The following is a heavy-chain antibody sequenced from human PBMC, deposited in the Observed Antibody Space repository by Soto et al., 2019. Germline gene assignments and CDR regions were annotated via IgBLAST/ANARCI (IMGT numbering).Heavy chain of an antibody. V-gene: IGHV1-69*12. CDR1: GGTFSSYA. J-gene: IGHJ4*02. D-gene: IGHD3-16*01. Sequence: QVQLVQSGAEVKKPGSSVKVSCKASGGTFSSYAISWVRQAPGQGLEWMGGIIPIFGTANYAQKFQGRVTITADESSSTAYMGLSSLISEDTAVYYCARKSWGSDARHFDYWGRGTLVTVSS. CDR2: IIPIFGTA. CDR3: ARKSWGSDARHFDY.